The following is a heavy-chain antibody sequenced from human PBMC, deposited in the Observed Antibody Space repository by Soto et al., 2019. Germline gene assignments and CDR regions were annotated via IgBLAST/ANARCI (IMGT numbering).Heavy chain of an antibody. V-gene: IGHV1-46*01. CDR3: ARLPNIVVVPAATTRVRGVTQDY. Sequence: ASVKVSCKASGYTFTSYYMHWVRQAPGQGLEWMGIINPSGGSTSYAQKFQGRVTMTRDTSTSTVYMELSSLRSEDTAVYYCARLPNIVVVPAATTRVRGVTQDYWGQGTLVTVSS. J-gene: IGHJ4*02. D-gene: IGHD2-2*01. CDR1: GYTFTSYY. CDR2: INPSGGST.